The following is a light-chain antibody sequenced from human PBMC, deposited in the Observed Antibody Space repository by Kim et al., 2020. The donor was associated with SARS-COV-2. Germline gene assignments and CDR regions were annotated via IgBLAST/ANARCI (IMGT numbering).Light chain of an antibody. V-gene: IGKV1-39*01. CDR3: QQSYSTPYT. CDR1: QSISSY. J-gene: IGKJ2*01. CDR2: AAS. Sequence: DIQMTQSPSSLSASVGDRVTITCRASQSISSYLHWYQQKPGKAPKLLIYAASSLQSGVPSRFSGSGSGTDFTLTISSLQPEDFATFYCQQSYSTPYTFGQGTKLGI.